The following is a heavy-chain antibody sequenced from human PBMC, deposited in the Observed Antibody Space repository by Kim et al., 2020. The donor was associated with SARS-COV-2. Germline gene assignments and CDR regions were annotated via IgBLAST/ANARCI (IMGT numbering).Heavy chain of an antibody. D-gene: IGHD3-22*01. Sequence: SETLSLTCTVSGGSISSYYWSWIRQPPGKGLEWIGYIYYSGSTNYNPSLKSRVTISVDTSKNQFSLKLSSVTAADTAVYYCARAGRVETYYYDSSGYLFDYWGQGTLVTVSS. CDR1: GGSISSYY. J-gene: IGHJ4*02. CDR3: ARAGRVETYYYDSSGYLFDY. V-gene: IGHV4-59*01. CDR2: IYYSGST.